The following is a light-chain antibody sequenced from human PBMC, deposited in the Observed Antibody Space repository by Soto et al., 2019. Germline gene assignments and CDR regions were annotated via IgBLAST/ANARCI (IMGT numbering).Light chain of an antibody. Sequence: EIVMTQSPATLSVSPGERATLSCRASQNVNSNLAWYQQKPGQAHRFLIYGASTRATGIPARFSGSGSGTDFTLTISSLEPEDFAAYYCQQRSNWPRTFGLGTKVDIK. CDR1: QNVNSN. CDR3: QQRSNWPRT. V-gene: IGKV3-15*01. J-gene: IGKJ1*01. CDR2: GAS.